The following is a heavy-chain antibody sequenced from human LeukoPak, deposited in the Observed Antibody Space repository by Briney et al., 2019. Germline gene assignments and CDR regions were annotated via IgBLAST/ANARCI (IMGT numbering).Heavy chain of an antibody. CDR3: ARGLPDSSGYCVDY. CDR2: IYYSGST. CDR1: GGSISSYY. D-gene: IGHD3-22*01. Sequence: PSETLSLTCTVSGGSISSYYWSWIRQPPGKGLEWIGYIYYSGSTNYKSSLKSRVTISVDTSKNQFSLKLSSVTAADTAVYYSARGLPDSSGYCVDYWGQGTLVTVSS. J-gene: IGHJ4*02. V-gene: IGHV4-59*12.